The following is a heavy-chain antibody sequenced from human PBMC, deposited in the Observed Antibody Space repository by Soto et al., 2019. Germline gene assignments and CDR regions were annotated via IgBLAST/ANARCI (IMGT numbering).Heavy chain of an antibody. D-gene: IGHD5-18*01. CDR1: GVTFSNNA. Sequence: PGGSLRLSCAASGVTFSNNAMSWVRQTPGKGLEWVSVISGSGATTAYADSVKGRFTISRDNSKSMLYLQMNRLRAEDTAVYFCAKDKGYSYRHIGKGNFDYWGQGTPVTVSS. CDR2: ISGSGATT. CDR3: AKDKGYSYRHIGKGNFDY. V-gene: IGHV3-23*01. J-gene: IGHJ4*02.